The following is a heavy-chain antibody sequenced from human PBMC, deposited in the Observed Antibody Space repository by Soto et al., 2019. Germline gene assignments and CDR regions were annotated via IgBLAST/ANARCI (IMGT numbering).Heavy chain of an antibody. CDR1: GFPISSTYS. J-gene: IGHJ6*02. CDR3: ARVTMVIRDSDHFGVDV. CDR2: ISRSGTT. V-gene: IGHV4-38-2*02. Sequence: PSETLSLTCLVSGFPISSTYSWGWIRQPPGKGLEWIGSISRSGTTSYSPSLTSRVSISVDTSKNQVSLKLTSVTAADTAVYFCARVTMVIRDSDHFGVDVWGHGTTVTVSS. D-gene: IGHD4-17*01.